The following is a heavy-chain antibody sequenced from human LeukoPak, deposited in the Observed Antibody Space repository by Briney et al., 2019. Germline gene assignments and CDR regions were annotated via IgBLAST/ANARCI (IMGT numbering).Heavy chain of an antibody. V-gene: IGHV1-2*02. D-gene: IGHD1-26*01. Sequence: ASVNVSCKASGYSFTGDYMHWVRQAPGQGLEWMGWINPNSDGTNYAQKFQGRVTMTRDTSISTAYMELSRLRSDDTAVYYCARAPFVVGAPDYWGQGTLVTVSS. CDR3: ARAPFVVGAPDY. CDR2: INPNSDGT. J-gene: IGHJ4*02. CDR1: GYSFTGDY.